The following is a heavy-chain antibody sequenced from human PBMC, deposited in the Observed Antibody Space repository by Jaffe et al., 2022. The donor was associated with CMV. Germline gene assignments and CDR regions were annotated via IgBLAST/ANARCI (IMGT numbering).Heavy chain of an antibody. CDR1: GFTVSSNY. V-gene: IGHV3-53*02. Sequence: EVQLVETGGGLIQPGGSLRLSCAASGFTVSSNYMSWVRQAPGKGLEWVSVIYSGGSTYYADSVKGRFTISRDNSKNTLYLQMNSLRAEDTAVYYCARDGGDFWSGLYFDYWGQGTLVTVSS. D-gene: IGHD3-3*01. CDR3: ARDGGDFWSGLYFDY. CDR2: IYSGGST. J-gene: IGHJ4*02.